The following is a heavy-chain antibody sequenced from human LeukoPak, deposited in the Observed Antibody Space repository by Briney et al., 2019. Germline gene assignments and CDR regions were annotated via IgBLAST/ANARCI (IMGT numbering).Heavy chain of an antibody. CDR1: GYTFTAYY. V-gene: IGHV1-2*02. CDR3: ARVVSSSTGGNWFDP. J-gene: IGHJ5*02. D-gene: IGHD6-13*01. CDR2: MNPNSGGT. Sequence: ASVKVSCKASGYTFTAYYMHWVRQAPGQGLEWMGWMNPNSGGTNYAQKFQGRVTMTRDTSISTAYMELSRLRSDDTAVYYCARVVSSSTGGNWFDPWGQGTLVTVSS.